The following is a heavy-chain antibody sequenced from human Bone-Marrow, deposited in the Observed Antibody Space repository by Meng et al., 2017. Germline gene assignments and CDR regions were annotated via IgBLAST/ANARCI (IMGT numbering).Heavy chain of an antibody. Sequence: QVQLVQSVAEVKKPGASVKVSCKPSGYNFPDYYIPWVRRAPGQGLEWMGRINPKSGDTHYAQKFQARVTMTGDTSISTAYMELSGLRSDDTAMYYCARDEDISAAGKLFGDYWGQGTLVTVSS. J-gene: IGHJ4*02. CDR2: INPKSGDT. CDR3: ARDEDISAAGKLFGDY. D-gene: IGHD6-25*01. V-gene: IGHV1-2*06. CDR1: GYNFPDYY.